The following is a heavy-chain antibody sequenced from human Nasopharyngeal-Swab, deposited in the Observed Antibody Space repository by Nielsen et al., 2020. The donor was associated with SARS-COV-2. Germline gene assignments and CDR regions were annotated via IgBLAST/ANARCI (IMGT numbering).Heavy chain of an antibody. CDR2: IWYDGSNK. D-gene: IGHD2-2*01. V-gene: IGHV3-33*01. Sequence: GGSVRLSCAASGFTFSSYGMHWVRQAPGKGLEWVAVIWYDGSNKYYADSVKGRFTISRDNSKNTLYLQMNSLRAEDTAVYYCARDRCSSTSCYYYYYMDVWGKGTTVTVSS. J-gene: IGHJ6*03. CDR1: GFTFSSYG. CDR3: ARDRCSSTSCYYYYYMDV.